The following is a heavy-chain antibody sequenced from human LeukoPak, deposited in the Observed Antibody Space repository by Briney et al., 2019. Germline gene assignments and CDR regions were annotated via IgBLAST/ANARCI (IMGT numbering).Heavy chain of an antibody. CDR2: INHSGST. CDR3: ARGGRRGIAAAGTGGRNNWFDP. D-gene: IGHD6-13*01. CDR1: GGSFSGYY. J-gene: IGHJ5*02. Sequence: SETLSLTCAVYGGSFSGYYWSWIRQPPGKGLEWIGEINHSGSTNYNPSLKSRVTISVDTSKNQFSLKLSSVTAADTAVYYCARGGRRGIAAAGTGGRNNWFDPWGQGTLVTVSS. V-gene: IGHV4-34*01.